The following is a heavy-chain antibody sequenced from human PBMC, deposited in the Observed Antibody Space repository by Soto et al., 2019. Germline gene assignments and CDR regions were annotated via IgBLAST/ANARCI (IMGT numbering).Heavy chain of an antibody. CDR1: GYTFTSYD. Sequence: QVQLVQSGAEVKKPGASVKVSCKASGYTFTSYDINWVRQATGQGLEWMGWMNPNIGNTGYAQKFKGRVNMTRNTSISTAYMELSSLRSEDTAVYYCARGKSWDALVPAAYNYYYYYGMDVWGQGPTVTVSS. CDR3: ARGKSWDALVPAAYNYYYYYGMDV. J-gene: IGHJ6*01. CDR2: MNPNIGNT. D-gene: IGHD2-2*01. V-gene: IGHV1-8*01.